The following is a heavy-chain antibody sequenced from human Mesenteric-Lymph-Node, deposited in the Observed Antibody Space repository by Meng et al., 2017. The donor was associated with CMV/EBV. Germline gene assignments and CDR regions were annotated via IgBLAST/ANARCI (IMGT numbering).Heavy chain of an antibody. CDR1: GGSISSSSYY. D-gene: IGHD6-6*01. CDR3: ARETWGSSSSFSIDY. CDR2: IYYSGGT. Sequence: SETLSLTCTVSGGSISSSSYYWGWIRQPPGKGLEWIGSIYYSGGTYYNPSLKSRVTISVDTSKNQFSLKLSSVTAADTAVYYCARETWGSSSSFSIDYWGQGTLVTVSS. J-gene: IGHJ4*02. V-gene: IGHV4-39*07.